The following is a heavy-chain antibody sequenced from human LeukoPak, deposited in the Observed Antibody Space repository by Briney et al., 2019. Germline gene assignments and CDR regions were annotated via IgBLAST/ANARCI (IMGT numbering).Heavy chain of an antibody. D-gene: IGHD2-2*01. CDR2: TYYRSKWYN. CDR1: GDSVSSNSAA. V-gene: IGHV6-1*01. Sequence: SQTLSLTCAISGDSVSSNSAAWNWIKQSPSRGLEWLGRTYYRSKWYNDYAVSVKSRITINPDTSKNQFSLQLNSVTPEDTAVYYCARDLSCSSTSCYLRGHYYYYYYMDVWGKGTTVTISS. CDR3: ARDLSCSSTSCYLRGHYYYYYYMDV. J-gene: IGHJ6*03.